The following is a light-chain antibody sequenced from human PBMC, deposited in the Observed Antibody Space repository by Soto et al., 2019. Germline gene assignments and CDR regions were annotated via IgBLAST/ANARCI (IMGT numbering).Light chain of an antibody. V-gene: IGKV3-15*01. CDR3: QQYNDWPRT. J-gene: IGKJ1*01. CDR2: GAS. CDR1: QSVDIN. Sequence: EIVLTQSPATLSVSPGERVTLSCRASQSVDINLAWYQQKPGQAPRLLIYGASTRVTGIPAKFSGSGSGTEYTLTISSLQSEDFAVYYCQQYNDWPRTFGQGTKVDIK.